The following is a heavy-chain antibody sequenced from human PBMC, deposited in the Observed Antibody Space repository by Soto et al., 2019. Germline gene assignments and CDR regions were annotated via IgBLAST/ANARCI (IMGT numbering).Heavy chain of an antibody. CDR2: ISSSSSYI. D-gene: IGHD5-18*01. CDR3: ARVQWLEAERGGVLNWFDP. CDR1: GFTFSSYS. Sequence: GGSLRLSCAASGFTFSSYSMNWVRQAPGKGLEWVSSISSSSSYIYYADSVKGRFTISRDNAKNSLYLQMNSLRAEDTAVYYCARVQWLEAERGGVLNWFDPWGQGTLVTVSS. V-gene: IGHV3-21*01. J-gene: IGHJ5*02.